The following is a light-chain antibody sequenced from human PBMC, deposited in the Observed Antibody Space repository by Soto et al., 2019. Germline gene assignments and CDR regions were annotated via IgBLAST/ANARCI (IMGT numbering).Light chain of an antibody. Sequence: QSVLTQPASVSGSPGQSITISCTGTSSDVGSYNLVSWYQHHPGKAPKLIIYEGSKRPSGVSNRFSGSKSGNTASLTISGLQAEDEADYYCCSYAGSSTFYVFGTGTKVTVL. J-gene: IGLJ1*01. CDR2: EGS. V-gene: IGLV2-23*01. CDR3: CSYAGSSTFYV. CDR1: SSDVGSYNL.